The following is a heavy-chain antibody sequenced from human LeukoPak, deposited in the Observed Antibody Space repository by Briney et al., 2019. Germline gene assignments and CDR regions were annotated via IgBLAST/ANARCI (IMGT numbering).Heavy chain of an antibody. CDR3: ARDGDLDWLPSGY. D-gene: IGHD3-9*01. J-gene: IGHJ4*02. CDR2: INPNSGGT. Sequence: PAASVTVSCKASGFRLTDYYMHWVRQAPGQGLEWMGWINPNSGGTKYAQKFQGWVTMTRDTSITTVYMELSSLTSDDTATYYCARDGDLDWLPSGYWGQGTLVTVSS. CDR1: GFRLTDYY. V-gene: IGHV1-2*04.